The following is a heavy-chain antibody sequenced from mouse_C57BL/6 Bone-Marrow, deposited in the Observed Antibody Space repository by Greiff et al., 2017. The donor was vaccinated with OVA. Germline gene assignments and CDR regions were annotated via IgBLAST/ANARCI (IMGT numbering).Heavy chain of an antibody. CDR2: INPSSGYT. CDR1: GYTFTSYW. Sequence: VQLQQSGAELAKPGASVNRCSNTSGYTFTSYWMHWVKQRPGQGLEWIGYINPSSGYTQYNQKFKDKATLTADKSSSTAYMQLSSLTYEDSAVYYCARSGVTTSFDYWGQGTTLTVSS. D-gene: IGHD2-2*01. CDR3: ARSGVTTSFDY. J-gene: IGHJ2*01. V-gene: IGHV1-7*01.